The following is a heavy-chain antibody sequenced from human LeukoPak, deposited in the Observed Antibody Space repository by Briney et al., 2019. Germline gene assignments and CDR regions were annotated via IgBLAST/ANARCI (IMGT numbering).Heavy chain of an antibody. CDR3: AKDTTVTTGYHYYGMDA. Sequence: GGSLRLSCAASGFTFSSYAMSWVRQAPGKGLEWVSAISGSGGSTYYADSVKGRFTISRDNSKNTLYLQMNSLRAEDTAVYYCAKDTTVTTGYHYYGMDAWGQGTTVTVSS. D-gene: IGHD4-17*01. V-gene: IGHV3-23*01. CDR1: GFTFSSYA. CDR2: ISGSGGST. J-gene: IGHJ6*02.